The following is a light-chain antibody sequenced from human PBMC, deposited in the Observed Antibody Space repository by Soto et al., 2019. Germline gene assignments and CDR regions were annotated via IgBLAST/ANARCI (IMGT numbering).Light chain of an antibody. Sequence: EIVLTQSPGTLSLSPGERATLSCRASQSVSSNSIAWYRQKPGQAPRLVMYGGFSRPTGIPDRFSGSGSGTDFTLTISRLELEDFALYSCHYYGGSCRTCGQGTKVDIK. CDR2: GGF. V-gene: IGKV3-20*01. CDR1: QSVSSNS. CDR3: HYYGGSCRT. J-gene: IGKJ1*01.